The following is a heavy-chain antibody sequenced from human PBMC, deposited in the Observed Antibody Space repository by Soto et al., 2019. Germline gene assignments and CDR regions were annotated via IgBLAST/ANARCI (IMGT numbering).Heavy chain of an antibody. J-gene: IGHJ3*02. CDR3: AHRAMAPEVDAFDI. V-gene: IGHV2-5*02. D-gene: IGHD5-18*01. CDR1: GFSLSTRGVG. Sequence: QITLKESGPTLVKPTQTLTLTCTFSGFSLSTRGVGVGWIRQPPGKALEWLALIYWDDDKRYSPSLKSRLTITKDTSKNQVVLTMTNMDPVDTATYYCAHRAMAPEVDAFDIWGQGTMVTVSS. CDR2: IYWDDDK.